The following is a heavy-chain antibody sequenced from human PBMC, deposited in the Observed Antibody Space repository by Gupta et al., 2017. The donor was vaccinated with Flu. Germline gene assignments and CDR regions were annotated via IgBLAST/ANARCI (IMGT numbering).Heavy chain of an antibody. CDR3: ATRGISWYMDV. D-gene: IGHD3-16*01. CDR2: ISSSSSYI. CDR1: GFTFSSYS. V-gene: IGHV3-21*01. Sequence: EVQLVESGGGLVKPGGSLRLSCAASGFTFSSYSMNWVRQAPGKGLEWVSSISSSSSYIYYADSVKGRFTISRDNAKNSLYLKMNSVRAEDTAVYYCATRGISWYMDVWVKGNKVTVSS. J-gene: IGHJ6*03.